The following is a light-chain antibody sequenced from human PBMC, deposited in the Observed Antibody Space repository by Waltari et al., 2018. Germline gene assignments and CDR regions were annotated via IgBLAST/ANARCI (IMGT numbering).Light chain of an antibody. CDR1: QSLLHSNGDNY. V-gene: IGKV2-28*01. Sequence: EIVMTQSPLSLPVTPGEPASISCRSRQSLLHSNGDNYLGWYLQKPGQSPQLLIYLGSSRATGVPDRIGGSGSGTDFTLKISRVEAEDVGDYYCMQALQIPWTFGQGTKVEIK. CDR2: LGS. J-gene: IGKJ1*01. CDR3: MQALQIPWT.